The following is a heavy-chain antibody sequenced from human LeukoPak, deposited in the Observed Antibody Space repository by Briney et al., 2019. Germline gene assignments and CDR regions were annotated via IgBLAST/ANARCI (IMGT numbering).Heavy chain of an antibody. Sequence: GGSLRLSCAASGVTFSSYWMSWVRQAPAKGLEWVANIEEDGSEKHYVDSVKGRFTFSRDNAKNSLYLQMNSLRAEDTAVYYCASSGSLDYWGQGTLVTVSS. CDR1: GVTFSSYW. CDR3: ASSGSLDY. V-gene: IGHV3-7*01. D-gene: IGHD1-26*01. CDR2: IEEDGSEK. J-gene: IGHJ4*02.